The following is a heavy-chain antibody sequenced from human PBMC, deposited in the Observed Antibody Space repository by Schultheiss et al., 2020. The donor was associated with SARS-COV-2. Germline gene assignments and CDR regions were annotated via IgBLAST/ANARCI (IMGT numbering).Heavy chain of an antibody. Sequence: SETLSLTCAVSGYSISSGYSWGWIRQPPGKGLEWIGFIHYSGNTNYNPSLKSRVTISVDTSKNQFSLKLSSVTAADTAVYYCARDGYRRYCSSTSCYNYYYGMDVWGQGTTVTVSS. CDR3: ARDGYRRYCSSTSCYNYYYGMDV. CDR1: GYSISSGYS. V-gene: IGHV4-28*03. D-gene: IGHD2-2*02. CDR2: IHYSGNT. J-gene: IGHJ6*02.